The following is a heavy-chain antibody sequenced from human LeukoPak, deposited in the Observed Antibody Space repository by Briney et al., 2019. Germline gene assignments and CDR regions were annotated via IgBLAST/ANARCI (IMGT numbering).Heavy chain of an antibody. J-gene: IGHJ4*02. D-gene: IGHD4-23*01. V-gene: IGHV3-30*02. CDR1: GLTFTNHG. CDR3: ARDRGKDYFGD. CDR2: VRNDGFDT. Sequence: GGSLRLSCVTSGLTFTNHGFHWLRQSAGRGLEWVAFVRNDGFDTYHSNSVKGRFSISRDDSKNTVYLQMNSLRAEDTALYYCARDRGKDYFGDWGQGTQVTVPS.